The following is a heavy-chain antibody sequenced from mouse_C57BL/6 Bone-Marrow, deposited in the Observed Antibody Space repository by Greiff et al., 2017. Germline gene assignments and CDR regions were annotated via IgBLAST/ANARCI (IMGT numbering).Heavy chain of an antibody. D-gene: IGHD2-2*01. CDR2: ISPGDGAT. V-gene: IGHV1-80*01. CDR1: GYAFSSYW. Sequence: QVQLQQSGAELVKPGASVKISCKASGYAFSSYWMNWVKQRPGKGLEWIGQISPGDGATNNTGKFKGKATLTVDKSSSTDYMQLSSLTSEDSAVYYCAIGGYGVFDVWGKGTTLTVSS. J-gene: IGHJ2*01. CDR3: AIGGYGVFDV.